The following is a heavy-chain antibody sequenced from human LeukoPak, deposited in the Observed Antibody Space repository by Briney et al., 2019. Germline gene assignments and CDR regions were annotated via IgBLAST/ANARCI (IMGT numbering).Heavy chain of an antibody. D-gene: IGHD3-22*01. J-gene: IGHJ4*02. Sequence: GGSLRLSCAASGLTFSSYPMHWVRQAPGKGLEWVAVISYDGSEKHYADPVKGRFAISRDNSKNTLYLQMSSLRAEDTAMYYCAREGNSGYYPYWGQGILVTVSS. CDR3: AREGNSGYYPY. CDR2: ISYDGSEK. CDR1: GLTFSSYP. V-gene: IGHV3-30*09.